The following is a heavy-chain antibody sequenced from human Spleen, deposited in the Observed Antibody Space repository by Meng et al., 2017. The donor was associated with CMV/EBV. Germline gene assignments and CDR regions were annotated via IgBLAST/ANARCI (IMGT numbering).Heavy chain of an antibody. J-gene: IGHJ4*02. V-gene: IGHV3-7*01. CDR1: GFTFSDYY. Sequence: GGSLRLSCAASGFTFSDYYMSWVRQAPGKGLEWVANIKQDGSEKYYVDSVKGRFTISRDNAKNSLYLQMNSLRAEDTAVYYCALIDYWGQGTLVTVSS. CDR2: IKQDGSEK. CDR3: ALIDY.